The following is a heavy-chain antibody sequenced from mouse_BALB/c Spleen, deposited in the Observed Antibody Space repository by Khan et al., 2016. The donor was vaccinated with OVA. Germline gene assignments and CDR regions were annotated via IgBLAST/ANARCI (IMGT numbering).Heavy chain of an antibody. V-gene: IGHV3-2*02. CDR1: GYSITSDYA. Sequence: EVQLLESGPGLVKPSQSLSLTCTVTGYSITSDYAWNWIRQFPGNKLEWMGYISSSGSTNYNPALKSRISITRDTSKNKFFLQLNSVTTEDTATXYCARDGSRYNYAMDYWGQGTSVTVSS. J-gene: IGHJ4*01. CDR3: ARDGSRYNYAMDY. D-gene: IGHD2-3*01. CDR2: ISSSGST.